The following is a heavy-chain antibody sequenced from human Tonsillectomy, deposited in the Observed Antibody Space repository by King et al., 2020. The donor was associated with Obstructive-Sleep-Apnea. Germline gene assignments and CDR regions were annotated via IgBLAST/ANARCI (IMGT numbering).Heavy chain of an antibody. CDR2: ISPSDSSI. Sequence: VQLVQSGADVKKPGVSVMVSCKASGYTFTSSYIHWVRQAPGQGLEWMGIISPSDSSIIYAQNFQGRVTMTSDTSTSTVYMELSSLRPEDTAVYYCARDPGSSGFDIWGPGTMVTVSS. CDR1: GYTFTSSY. J-gene: IGHJ3*02. V-gene: IGHV1-46*01. CDR3: ARDPGSSGFDI. D-gene: IGHD2-2*01.